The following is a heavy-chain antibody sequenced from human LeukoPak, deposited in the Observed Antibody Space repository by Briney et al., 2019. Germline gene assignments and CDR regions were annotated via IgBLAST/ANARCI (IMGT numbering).Heavy chain of an antibody. CDR2: IRYDGSNK. CDR1: GFTFSSYG. D-gene: IGHD2-21*02. V-gene: IGHV3-30*02. J-gene: IGHJ5*02. CDR3: AKPGLAYCGGDCYNWFDP. Sequence: TGGSLRLSCAASGFTFSSYGMHWVRQAPGKGLEWVAFIRYDGSNKYYADSVKGRFTISRDNSKNTLYLQMNSLRAEDTAVYYCAKPGLAYCGGDCYNWFDPWGQGTLVTVSS.